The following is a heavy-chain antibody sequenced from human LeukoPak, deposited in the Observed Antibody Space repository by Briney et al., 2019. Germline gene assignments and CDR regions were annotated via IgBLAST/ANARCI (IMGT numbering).Heavy chain of an antibody. Sequence: ASQTLSLTCTVSGGSISSGDYYWSWIRQPPGKGLEWIGYIYYSGSTYYNPSLKSRVTISVDTSKNQFSLKLSSVTAADTAVYYCARADRLAADWSTSDYWGQGTLVTVSS. CDR1: GGSISSGDYY. CDR2: IYYSGST. D-gene: IGHD3-9*01. J-gene: IGHJ4*02. CDR3: ARADRLAADWSTSDY. V-gene: IGHV4-30-4*01.